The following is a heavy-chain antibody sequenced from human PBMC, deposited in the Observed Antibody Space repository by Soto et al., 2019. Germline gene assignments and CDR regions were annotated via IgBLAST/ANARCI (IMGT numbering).Heavy chain of an antibody. J-gene: IGHJ5*02. CDR1: GVSISSYY. Sequence: PSETLSLTCTVSGVSISSYYWSWIRQPAGKGLEWIGRIYTSGSTNYNPSLKSRVTMSVDTSKNQFSLKLSSVTAADTAVYYCARESLLTYYYGSGSYSDWFDPWGQGTLVTVSS. CDR3: ARESLLTYYYGSGSYSDWFDP. CDR2: IYTSGST. V-gene: IGHV4-4*07. D-gene: IGHD3-10*01.